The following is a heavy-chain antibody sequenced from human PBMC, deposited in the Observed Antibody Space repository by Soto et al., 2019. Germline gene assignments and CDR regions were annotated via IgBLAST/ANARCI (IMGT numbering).Heavy chain of an antibody. Sequence: QVRLQESGPGLVKPSETLSLTCAVSGTSFGTYYWSWIRQPPGKGLEWIGYIFYSGHLKSNPSLKSRLTISGAPATNQISQMLTPVTAADTAVYYCAREGGGYRFDYWGQGALVTVSS. D-gene: IGHD1-26*01. CDR3: AREGGGYRFDY. CDR2: IFYSGHL. J-gene: IGHJ4*02. V-gene: IGHV4-59*01. CDR1: GTSFGTYY.